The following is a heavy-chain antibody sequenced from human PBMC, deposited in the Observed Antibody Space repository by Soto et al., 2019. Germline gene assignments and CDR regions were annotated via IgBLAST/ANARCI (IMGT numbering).Heavy chain of an antibody. CDR2: IYYSGST. CDR3: ARQAYDFLTGYGPYFDY. J-gene: IGHJ4*02. V-gene: IGHV4-59*08. D-gene: IGHD3-9*01. Sequence: SETLSLTYNVSGGTTISYYWTWIRQPPGKGLEWIGHIYYSGSTSYNPSLRSRVTISIDTSKNQFSLNLNSVTAADTAVYYCARQAYDFLTGYGPYFDYWAQGTLVTVSS. CDR1: GGTTISYY.